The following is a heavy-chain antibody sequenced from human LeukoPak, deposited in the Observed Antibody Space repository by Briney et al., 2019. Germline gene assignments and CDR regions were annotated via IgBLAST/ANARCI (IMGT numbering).Heavy chain of an antibody. CDR1: GGSISSYY. V-gene: IGHV4-59*08. D-gene: IGHD1-26*01. CDR3: ARGGSFEAFDI. J-gene: IGHJ3*02. Sequence: SETLSLTCTVSGGSISSYYWSWIRQPPGKGLEWIGYIYYSGSTNYNPSLKSRVTISVDTSKNHFSLKLNSVTAADTAVYYCARGGSFEAFDIWGQGTMVTVSS. CDR2: IYYSGST.